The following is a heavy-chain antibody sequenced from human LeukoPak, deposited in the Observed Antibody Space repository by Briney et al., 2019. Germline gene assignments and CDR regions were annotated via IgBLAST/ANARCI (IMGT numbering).Heavy chain of an antibody. J-gene: IGHJ4*02. CDR3: ARDQYDTWSRRGNFDS. D-gene: IGHD3-3*01. CDR2: IKLDGSEK. Sequence: GGPLRLSCVASGFTFGKYWMSWVRQAPGKGLEWVANIKLDGSEKNYVDSVKGRFTISRDNTKNSLYLQMNSLRAEDTAVFYCARDQYDTWSRRGNFDSWGQGTLVIVSS. V-gene: IGHV3-7*03. CDR1: GFTFGKYW.